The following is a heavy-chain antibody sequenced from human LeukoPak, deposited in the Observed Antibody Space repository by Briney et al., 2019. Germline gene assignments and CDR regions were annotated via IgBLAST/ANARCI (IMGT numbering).Heavy chain of an antibody. V-gene: IGHV3-7*04. Sequence: PGGSLRLSCAASGFTFSSYWMSWVRQAPGKGLEWVANIKQDGSEKYYVDSVKGRFTISRDNAKNSLYLQMNSLRAEDTAVYYCARARYYYDSSGYYPWGQGTLVTVSS. D-gene: IGHD3-22*01. CDR3: ARARYYYDSSGYYP. J-gene: IGHJ5*02. CDR2: IKQDGSEK. CDR1: GFTFSSYW.